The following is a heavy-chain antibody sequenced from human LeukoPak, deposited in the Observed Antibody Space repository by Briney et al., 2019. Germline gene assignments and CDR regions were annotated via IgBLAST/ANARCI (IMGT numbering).Heavy chain of an antibody. J-gene: IGHJ4*02. CDR3: ARDQENYGSSGYDY. V-gene: IGHV4-59*01. D-gene: IGHD6-19*01. CDR1: GGSISNYY. Sequence: SETLSLTCTVSGGSISNYYWSWIRQPPGKGLEWIGYIYYSGNTNYNPSLKSRVTISVDTSKNQFSLKLSSVTAADTAVYYCARDQENYGSSGYDYWGQGTLVTVSS. CDR2: IYYSGNT.